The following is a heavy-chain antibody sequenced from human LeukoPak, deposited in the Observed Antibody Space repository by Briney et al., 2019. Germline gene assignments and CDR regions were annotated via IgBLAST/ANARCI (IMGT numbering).Heavy chain of an antibody. CDR3: ARVSTVAGYYYYGMDV. Sequence: PSQTLSLTCTVSGGSISSGGYYWSWIRQPAGKGLEWIGRIYTSGSTNYNPSLKSRVTMSVDTSKNQFSLKLSSVTAADTAVYYCARVSTVAGYYYYGMDVWGQGTTVTVSS. J-gene: IGHJ6*02. V-gene: IGHV4-61*02. CDR1: GGSISSGGYY. D-gene: IGHD6-19*01. CDR2: IYTSGST.